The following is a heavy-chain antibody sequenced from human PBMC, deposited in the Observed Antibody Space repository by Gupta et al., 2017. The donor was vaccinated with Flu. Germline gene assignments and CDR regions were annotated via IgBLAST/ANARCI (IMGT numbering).Heavy chain of an antibody. D-gene: IGHD2-2*02. J-gene: IGHJ5*02. V-gene: IGHV1-2*06. CDR1: GYTFTAYY. Sequence: QEQLLQSGAEVREPGASVKVSCKASGYTFTAYYIHWVRQAPGQGLEWLGRINPHSRSTNYEQKFQGRVTLTMDTSISTAYMDLSRLRYDDTAVYYCAREQFCNTASCYRWFDPWGHGTLVTVSS. CDR2: INPHSRST. CDR3: AREQFCNTASCYRWFDP.